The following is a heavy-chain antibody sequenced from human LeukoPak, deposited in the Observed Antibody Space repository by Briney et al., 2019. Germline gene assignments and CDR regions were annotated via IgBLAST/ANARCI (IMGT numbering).Heavy chain of an antibody. D-gene: IGHD3-10*01. J-gene: IGHJ5*02. CDR1: GGSISSGGYY. V-gene: IGHV4-31*03. Sequence: SETLSLTCTVSGGSISSGGYYWSWIHQHPGKGLEWIGYIYYSGSTYYNPSLKSRVTISVDTSKNQFSLKLSSVTAADTAVYYCARGPAWGSGSSNWFDPWGQGTLVTVSS. CDR3: ARGPAWGSGSSNWFDP. CDR2: IYYSGST.